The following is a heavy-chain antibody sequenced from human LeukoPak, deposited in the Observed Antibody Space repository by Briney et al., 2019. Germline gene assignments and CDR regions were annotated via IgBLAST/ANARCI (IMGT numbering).Heavy chain of an antibody. CDR1: GFIFDDYA. J-gene: IGHJ6*02. Sequence: GGSLRLSCAALGFIFDDYAIHWVRQAPREGLEWVSLISGDAGSTYYADSVKGRFTISRDDSKNSLYLQMNSLRTEDTALYYCARERLDCSGGSCYGNYYSYYGMGVWGQGTTVTVSS. CDR2: ISGDAGST. D-gene: IGHD2-15*01. V-gene: IGHV3-43*02. CDR3: ARERLDCSGGSCYGNYYSYYGMGV.